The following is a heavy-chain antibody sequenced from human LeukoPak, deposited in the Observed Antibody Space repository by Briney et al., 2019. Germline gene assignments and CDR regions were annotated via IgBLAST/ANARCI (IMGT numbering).Heavy chain of an antibody. J-gene: IGHJ4*02. V-gene: IGHV4-59*01. D-gene: IGHD3-3*01. CDR1: GGSISSYY. CDR2: IYYSGST. CDR3: ARGMQDFWSGYYIDY. Sequence: PSETLSLTCTVSGGSISSYYWSWIRQPPGKGLEWIGCIYYSGSTNYNPSLKSRVTISVDTSKNQFSLKLSSVTAADTAVYYCARGMQDFWSGYYIDYWGQGTLVTVSS.